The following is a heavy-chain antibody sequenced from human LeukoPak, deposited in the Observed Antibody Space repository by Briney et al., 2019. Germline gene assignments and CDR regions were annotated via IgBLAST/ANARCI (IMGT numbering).Heavy chain of an antibody. Sequence: PSETLSLTCAVPGGSISSGGYSWSWIRQPPGKGLEWIGYIYHSGSTYYNPSLKSRVTISVDRSKNQFSLKLSSVTAADTAVYYCARGIYYYDSSGYTNWFDPWGQGTLVTVSS. D-gene: IGHD3-22*01. J-gene: IGHJ5*02. CDR2: IYHSGST. V-gene: IGHV4-30-2*01. CDR3: ARGIYYYDSSGYTNWFDP. CDR1: GGSISSGGYS.